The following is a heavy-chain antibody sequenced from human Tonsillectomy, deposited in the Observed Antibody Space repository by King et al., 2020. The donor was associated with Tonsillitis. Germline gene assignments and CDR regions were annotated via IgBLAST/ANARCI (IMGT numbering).Heavy chain of an antibody. Sequence: QLVQSGAEVKKPGSSVKVSCQASGGSFSNFAISWVREAPGQGLEWMGGVIPHSGTATYSQKFQGRVTMTADSSTRTVYMELNSLTSEDTAVYFCATFGSAALTNRGGLDVWGQGTTVTVSS. D-gene: IGHD3-16*01. CDR3: ATFGSAALTNRGGLDV. V-gene: IGHV1-69*12. CDR2: VIPHSGTA. J-gene: IGHJ6*02. CDR1: GGSFSNFA.